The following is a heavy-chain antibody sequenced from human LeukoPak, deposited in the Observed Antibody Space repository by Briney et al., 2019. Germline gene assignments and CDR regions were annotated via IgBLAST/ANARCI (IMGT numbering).Heavy chain of an antibody. Sequence: GGSLRLSCAASGFTFSSYSMNWVRQAPGKGLVWVSRINSDASVTTYADSVKGRFTISRDNAKNTLYLQMNSLRAEDTAVYYCARVTAVAGTSVGVDAWGQGILVTVS. D-gene: IGHD6-19*01. J-gene: IGHJ4*02. CDR2: INSDASVT. CDR1: GFTFSSYS. V-gene: IGHV3-74*01. CDR3: ARVTAVAGTSVGVDA.